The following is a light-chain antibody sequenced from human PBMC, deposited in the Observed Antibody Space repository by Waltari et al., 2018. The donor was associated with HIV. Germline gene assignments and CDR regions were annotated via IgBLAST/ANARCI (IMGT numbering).Light chain of an antibody. CDR1: NNDVGFSDY. Sequence: QSALTQPRSMSGSPGQSVTISCTGTNNDVGFSDYVSWFQQHPGKVPKLIMSDVSNRPAVVPDRFSGSKSGNTASLTISGLQPEDESHYYCCAYAGSYSVVFGGGTKLTVL. CDR2: DVS. J-gene: IGLJ2*01. V-gene: IGLV2-11*01. CDR3: CAYAGSYSVV.